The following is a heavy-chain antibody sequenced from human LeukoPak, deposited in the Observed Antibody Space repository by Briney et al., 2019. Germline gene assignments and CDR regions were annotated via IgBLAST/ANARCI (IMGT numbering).Heavy chain of an antibody. CDR2: IVVGSGNT. Sequence: GASVKVSCKASGFTFTSSAVQWVRQPRGQRREWIGWIVVGSGNTNYAQKFQERVTITRDMSTSTAYMELSSLRSEDTAVYYCAADPYDYGDYVLGYWGQGTLVTVSS. V-gene: IGHV1-58*01. CDR3: AADPYDYGDYVLGY. J-gene: IGHJ4*02. D-gene: IGHD4-17*01. CDR1: GFTFTSSA.